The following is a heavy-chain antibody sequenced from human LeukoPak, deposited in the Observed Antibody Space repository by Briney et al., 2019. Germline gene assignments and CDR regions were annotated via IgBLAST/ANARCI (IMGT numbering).Heavy chain of an antibody. D-gene: IGHD1-1*01. Sequence: SETLSLTCAVYGGSFSGYYWSWIRQPPGKGLEWIGEINHSGSTNYNPSLKSRVTISVDTSKNQFSLKLSSVTAADTAVYYCARAGQLERRLGRRVFDYWGQGTLVTVSS. CDR3: ARAGQLERRLGRRVFDY. CDR2: INHSGST. CDR1: GGSFSGYY. J-gene: IGHJ4*02. V-gene: IGHV4-34*01.